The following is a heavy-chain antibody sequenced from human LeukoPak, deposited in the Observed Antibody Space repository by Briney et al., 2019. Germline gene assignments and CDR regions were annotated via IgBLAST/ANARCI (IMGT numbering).Heavy chain of an antibody. CDR1: GFTFDDYA. CDR2: ISWNSGSI. CDR3: AKGTQLLEDNWFDP. D-gene: IGHD2-2*01. V-gene: IGHV3-9*03. J-gene: IGHJ5*02. Sequence: PGGSLRLSCAASGFTFDDYAMHWVRQAPGKGLEWVSGISWNSGSIGYADSVKGRFTISRDNAKNSLYLQMNSLRAEDMALYYCAKGTQLLEDNWFDPWGQRTLVTVSS.